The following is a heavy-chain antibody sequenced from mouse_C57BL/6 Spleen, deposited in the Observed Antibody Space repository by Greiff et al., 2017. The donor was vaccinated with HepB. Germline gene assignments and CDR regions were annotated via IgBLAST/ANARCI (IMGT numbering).Heavy chain of an antibody. Sequence: EVKLMESGPGLVKPSQSLSLTCSVTGYSITSGYYWNWIRQFPGNKLEWMGYISYDGSNNYNPSLKNRISITRDTSKNQFFLKLNSVTTEDTATYYCARARRGYAMDYWGQGTSVTVSS. D-gene: IGHD3-1*01. CDR1: GYSITSGYY. J-gene: IGHJ4*01. CDR3: ARARRGYAMDY. V-gene: IGHV3-6*01. CDR2: ISYDGSN.